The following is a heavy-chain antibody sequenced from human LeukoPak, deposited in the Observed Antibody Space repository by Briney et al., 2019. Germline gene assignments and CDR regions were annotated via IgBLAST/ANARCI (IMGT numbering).Heavy chain of an antibody. D-gene: IGHD2-2*01. Sequence: PGRSLRLSCAASGFTFDDYAMHWVRQAPGKGLEWVSGISWNSGSIGYADSVKGRFTISRDNAKNSLYLQMNSLRAEDTALYYCAKGILGYCSSTSCYFSYYYGTDVWGQGTTVTVSS. V-gene: IGHV3-9*01. CDR2: ISWNSGSI. J-gene: IGHJ6*02. CDR3: AKGILGYCSSTSCYFSYYYGTDV. CDR1: GFTFDDYA.